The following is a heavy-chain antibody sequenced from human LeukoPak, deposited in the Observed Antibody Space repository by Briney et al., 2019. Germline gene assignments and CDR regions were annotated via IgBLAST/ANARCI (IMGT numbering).Heavy chain of an antibody. CDR2: IYYSGST. Sequence: SETLSLTCTVSGGSISSYYWSWIRQPPGKGLEWIGYIYYSGSTNYNPSLKSRVTISVDTSKNQFSLKLSSVTAADTAVYYCAREGRARITIFGVVSDDAFDIWGQGTMVTVSS. V-gene: IGHV4-59*01. CDR1: GGSISSYY. J-gene: IGHJ3*02. D-gene: IGHD3-3*01. CDR3: AREGRARITIFGVVSDDAFDI.